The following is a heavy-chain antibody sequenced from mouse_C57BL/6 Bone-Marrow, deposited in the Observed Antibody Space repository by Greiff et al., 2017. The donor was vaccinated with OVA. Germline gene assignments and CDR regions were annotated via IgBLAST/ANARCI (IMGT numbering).Heavy chain of an antibody. CDR3: TTGAYPDDSWFAY. D-gene: IGHD2-4*01. CDR1: GFNIKDYY. V-gene: IGHV14-1*01. Sequence: VQLQQSGAELVRPGASVTLSCTASGFNIKDYYMHWVKQRPEQGLEWIGRLDPEDGDTEYAPKFQGKATMTADTSSNTAYPQRSSLTSEDTAFYYCTTGAYPDDSWFAYWGQGTLVTVSA. CDR2: LDPEDGDT. J-gene: IGHJ3*01.